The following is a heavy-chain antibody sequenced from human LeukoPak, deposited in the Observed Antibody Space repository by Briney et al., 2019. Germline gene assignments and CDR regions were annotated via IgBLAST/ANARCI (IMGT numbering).Heavy chain of an antibody. CDR1: GFTFRNFV. Sequence: GESMTLSCALSGFTFRNFVMHWVRPAPGKGLEWVAVISYDGSNKFYADSVKGRFSISRDHSKNTLYLQMDSVRTQHPALYYRARDATGDGELDAGGQGTLVTV. V-gene: IGHV3-30*04. D-gene: IGHD1-26*01. J-gene: IGHJ4*02. CDR2: ISYDGSNK. CDR3: ARDATGDGELDA.